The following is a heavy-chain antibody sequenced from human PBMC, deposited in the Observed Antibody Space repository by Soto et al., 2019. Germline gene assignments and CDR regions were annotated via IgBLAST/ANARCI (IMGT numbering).Heavy chain of an antibody. Sequence: GGSLRLSCAASGFTFSSYSMNWVRQAPGKGLEWVSYISSSSSTIYYTDSVKGRFTISRDNAKNSLYLQMNSLRAEDTAVYYCARGDYDLDAFDIWGQGTMVTVSS. D-gene: IGHD3-22*01. CDR1: GFTFSSYS. CDR2: ISSSSSTI. J-gene: IGHJ3*02. CDR3: ARGDYDLDAFDI. V-gene: IGHV3-48*01.